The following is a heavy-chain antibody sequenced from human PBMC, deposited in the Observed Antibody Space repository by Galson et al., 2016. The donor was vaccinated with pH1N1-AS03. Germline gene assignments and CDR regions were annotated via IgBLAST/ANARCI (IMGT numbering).Heavy chain of an antibody. CDR3: ASSPDYSDTSVYYGTAY. J-gene: IGHJ4*02. CDR2: IIPMFGTT. CDR1: GGTFNSNA. D-gene: IGHD3-22*01. Sequence: SVKVSCKASGGTFNSNAISWVRQAPGHGLEWMGGIIPMFGTTHYALKFQGRVTIIADKSTSTAYMELRSLTSEDTAVYYCASSPDYSDTSVYYGTAYWGQGTLVTVSS. V-gene: IGHV1-69*06.